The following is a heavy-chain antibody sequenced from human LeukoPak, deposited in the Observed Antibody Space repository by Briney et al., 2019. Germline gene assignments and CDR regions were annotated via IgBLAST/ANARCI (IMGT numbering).Heavy chain of an antibody. CDR2: IWYDGSSK. J-gene: IGHJ6*02. CDR1: GFTFSTYA. Sequence: GGSRRLSCAAPGFTFSTYAMHWVRQAPGKGLGWVAVIWYDGSSKYYADSVKGRFTISRDNSKNTLYLQMDSLRAEDTAVYYCARDRGRYYSYGMDVWGQGTTVTVSS. V-gene: IGHV3-33*01. CDR3: ARDRGRYYSYGMDV. D-gene: IGHD1-26*01.